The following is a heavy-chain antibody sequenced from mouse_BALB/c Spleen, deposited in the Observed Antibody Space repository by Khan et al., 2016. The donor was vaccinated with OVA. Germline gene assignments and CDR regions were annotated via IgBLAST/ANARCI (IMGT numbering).Heavy chain of an antibody. CDR3: ARWFDGYSSLYAMDF. J-gene: IGHJ4*01. Sequence: QVQLKESGPDLVAPSQSLSITCTVSGFSLTGYGVHWVRQPPGKGLEWLAVIWSDGTTNYNSVLKSRLSISKDNSKSQVFLKMNSLQTDDTAIYYCARWFDGYSSLYAMDFWGQGTSVTVSS. V-gene: IGHV2-6*02. D-gene: IGHD2-3*01. CDR2: IWSDGTT. CDR1: GFSLTGYG.